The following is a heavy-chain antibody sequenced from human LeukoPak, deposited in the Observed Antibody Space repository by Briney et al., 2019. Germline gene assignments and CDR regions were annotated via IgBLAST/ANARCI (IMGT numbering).Heavy chain of an antibody. V-gene: IGHV3-48*03. CDR1: GFTFSSYE. Sequence: PGGSLRLSCAASGFTFSSYEMNWVRQAPGKGLEWVSYISSSGSTIYYADSLKGRFTISRDNSKNTLYLQMNSLRAEDTALYYCARGQRRHVDMAPSFDYWGQGTLVTVSS. CDR2: ISSSGSTI. J-gene: IGHJ4*02. CDR3: ARGQRRHVDMAPSFDY. D-gene: IGHD5-24*01.